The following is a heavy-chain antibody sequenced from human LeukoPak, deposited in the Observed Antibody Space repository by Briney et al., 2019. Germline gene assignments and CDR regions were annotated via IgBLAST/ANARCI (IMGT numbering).Heavy chain of an antibody. J-gene: IGHJ5*02. CDR2: INHSGST. CDR3: ARNPTYGDSLFDP. Sequence: GEINHSGSTNYNPSLKSRVTISVDTSKNQFSLKLSSVTAADTAVYYCARNPTYGDSLFDPWGQGTLVTVSS. D-gene: IGHD4-17*01. V-gene: IGHV4-34*01.